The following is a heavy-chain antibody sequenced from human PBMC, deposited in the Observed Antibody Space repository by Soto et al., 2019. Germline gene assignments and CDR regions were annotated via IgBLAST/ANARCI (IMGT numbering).Heavy chain of an antibody. CDR3: ARAGTNMVQFDY. J-gene: IGHJ4*02. V-gene: IGHV4-59*01. CDR1: GGSINSYF. D-gene: IGHD3-10*01. CDR2: IYYSGST. Sequence: SETLSLTCTVSGGSINSYFWRWIRQSPGKGLEWIGHIYYSGSTSYSPSLKSRVSISVDTSKNQLSLEVHSVTAADTAVYYCARAGTNMVQFDYWGQGTLVTVSS.